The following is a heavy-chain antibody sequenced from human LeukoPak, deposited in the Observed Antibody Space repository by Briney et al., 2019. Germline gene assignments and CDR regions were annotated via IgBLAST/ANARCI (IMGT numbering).Heavy chain of an antibody. J-gene: IGHJ4*02. CDR1: GGSISTSRYY. D-gene: IGHD5-18*01. Sequence: SETPSLTCTVSGGSISTSRYYWGWIRQPPGKGLEWIGSMHYSGSTYYNPSLKSRVTMSVDTSKNQFSLNLNSVTAADTAVYFCARGSYSYGNAFDYWGQGTLVTVSS. V-gene: IGHV4-39*07. CDR2: MHYSGST. CDR3: ARGSYSYGNAFDY.